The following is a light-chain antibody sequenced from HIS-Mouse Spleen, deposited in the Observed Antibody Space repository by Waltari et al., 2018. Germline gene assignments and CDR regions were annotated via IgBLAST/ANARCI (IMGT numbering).Light chain of an antibody. V-gene: IGLV2-14*01. J-gene: IGLJ2*01. CDR2: EVS. CDR1: SRDVGGSTY. Sequence: QSALTQPASVSGSPGQSIPIPCPGTSRDVGGSTYVSWYQQHPGKAPKLMIYEVSNRPSGVSNRFSGSKSGNTASLTISGLQAEDEADYYCSSYTSSSTLVFGGGTKLTVL. CDR3: SSYTSSSTLV.